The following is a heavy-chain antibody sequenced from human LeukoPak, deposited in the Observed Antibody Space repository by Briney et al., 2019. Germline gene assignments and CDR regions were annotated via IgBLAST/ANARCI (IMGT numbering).Heavy chain of an antibody. D-gene: IGHD3-22*01. CDR1: GGSISSYY. Sequence: PSETLSLTCTVSGGSISSYYWSWIRQPPGKGLEWIGYIYYSGSTNYNPSLKSRVTISVDTSKNQFSLKLSSVTAADTAVYYCARLTYYYDSSGYSGRYYFDYWGQGTLVTVSS. CDR3: ARLTYYYDSSGYSGRYYFDY. CDR2: IYYSGST. J-gene: IGHJ4*02. V-gene: IGHV4-59*01.